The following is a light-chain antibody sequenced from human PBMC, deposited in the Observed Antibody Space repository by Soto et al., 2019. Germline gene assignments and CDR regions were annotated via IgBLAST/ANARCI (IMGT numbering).Light chain of an antibody. J-gene: IGKJ1*01. CDR2: NAT. Sequence: ENVLTQSPGTLSLSPGERATLSCRASQSVGNNYLGWFQQKLGQAPRLLISNATYRAAGVADRFSGSGSGTDCSLTISRLEPEDFAVYYCQQYATSPWTFGQGTKVEIK. CDR3: QQYATSPWT. CDR1: QSVGNNY. V-gene: IGKV3-20*01.